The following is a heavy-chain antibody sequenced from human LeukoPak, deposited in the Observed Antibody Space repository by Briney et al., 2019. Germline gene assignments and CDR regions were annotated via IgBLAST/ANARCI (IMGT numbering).Heavy chain of an antibody. CDR2: IKQDGVDK. J-gene: IGHJ6*03. D-gene: IGHD4-17*01. V-gene: IGHV3-7*01. CDR1: GFTFSNAW. CDR3: ARDQPLTVSTWGYFYYYMDV. Sequence: GGSLRLSCAASGFTFSNAWMSWVRQAPGKGLEWVANIKQDGVDKYYVDSVKGRFAISRDNAKNSVYLQMNSLRAEDTAVYFCARDQPLTVSTWGYFYYYMDVWGRGTTVTVSS.